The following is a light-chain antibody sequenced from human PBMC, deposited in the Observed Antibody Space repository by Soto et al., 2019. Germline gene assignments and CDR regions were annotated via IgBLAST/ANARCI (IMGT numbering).Light chain of an antibody. CDR1: ETTANY. Sequence: DIQMTQSPSSLSASVGDRVTITCRASETTANYLNWYQHKPGKAPKLLIHSASSLQSGVPSRFSGRGSGTDFTLTINSLQPEDFATYYCQQSYSTPPTFGGGTKVDIK. J-gene: IGKJ4*01. CDR2: SAS. CDR3: QQSYSTPPT. V-gene: IGKV1-39*01.